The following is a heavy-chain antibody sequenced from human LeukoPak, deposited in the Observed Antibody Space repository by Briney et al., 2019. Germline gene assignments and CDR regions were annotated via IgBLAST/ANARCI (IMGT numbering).Heavy chain of an antibody. V-gene: IGHV4-34*01. J-gene: IGHJ4*02. CDR3: VTYYFDSSGPKKNY. CDR1: GGSFSGYY. CDR2: INHSGST. Sequence: SETLSLTCAVYGGSFSGYYWSWIRQPPGKGLEWIGEINHSGSTNYSPSLKSRVTISVDTSKKQFSLKLSSVTAADTAVYYCVTYYFDSSGPKKNYWGQGTLVTVSS. D-gene: IGHD3-22*01.